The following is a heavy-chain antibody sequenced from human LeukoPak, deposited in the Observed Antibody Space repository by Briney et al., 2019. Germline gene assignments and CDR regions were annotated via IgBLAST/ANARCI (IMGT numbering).Heavy chain of an antibody. CDR2: ISSSSSYI. V-gene: IGHV3-21*01. D-gene: IGHD6-6*01. Sequence: GGSLRLSCAASGFTFSSYSMNWVRQAPGKGLEWVSSISSSSSYIYYADSVKGRFTISRDNAKNSLYLQMNSLRAEDTAVYYCARDGIVGSSSVDAFDIWGQGTMVTASS. CDR1: GFTFSSYS. CDR3: ARDGIVGSSSVDAFDI. J-gene: IGHJ3*02.